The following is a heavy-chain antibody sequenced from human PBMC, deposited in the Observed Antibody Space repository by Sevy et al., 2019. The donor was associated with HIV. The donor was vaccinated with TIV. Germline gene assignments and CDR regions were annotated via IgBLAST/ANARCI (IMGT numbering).Heavy chain of an antibody. CDR2: ISSSGSTI. CDR1: GFTFSSYE. Sequence: GGFLRLSCAASGFTFSSYEMNWVRQAPGKGLEWISYISSSGSTIYYADSVKGRFTISRDNAKNSLYLQMNSLRAEDTAVYYNVREAYDWNYPKDRWFDPWGQGTLVTVSS. D-gene: IGHD1-7*01. V-gene: IGHV3-48*03. J-gene: IGHJ5*02. CDR3: VREAYDWNYPKDRWFDP.